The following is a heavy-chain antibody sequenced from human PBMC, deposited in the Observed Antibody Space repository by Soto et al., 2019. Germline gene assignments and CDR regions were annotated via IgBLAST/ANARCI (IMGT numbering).Heavy chain of an antibody. Sequence: EMQLVESGGGLVRPGGSLKLSCAASGFTFSAFNVHWVRQASGKGLEWIGHIGGKANSYATTFAASVKGRFTISRDDSKNTAYLQMTSLKTEDTAVYYCSRQGPVLGPVTDFRWYVDVWGRGTPVTVSS. CDR1: GFTFSAFN. CDR3: SRQGPVLGPVTDFRWYVDV. D-gene: IGHD3-3*01. CDR2: IGGKANSYAT. V-gene: IGHV3-73*02. J-gene: IGHJ2*01.